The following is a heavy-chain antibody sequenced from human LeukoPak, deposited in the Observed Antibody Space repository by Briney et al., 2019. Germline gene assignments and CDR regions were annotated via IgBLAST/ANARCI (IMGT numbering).Heavy chain of an antibody. CDR1: GFTFDDYG. J-gene: IGHJ4*02. V-gene: IGHV3-20*04. D-gene: IGHD3-10*01. Sequence: WGSLRLSCAASGFTFDDYGMSWVRQAPGKGLEWVSGINWNGVSTGYADSVKGRFTISRDNAKNSLYLQMNSLRAEDTAVYYCARDGSGRVPEMSAPDYWGQGTLVTVSS. CDR2: INWNGVST. CDR3: ARDGSGRVPEMSAPDY.